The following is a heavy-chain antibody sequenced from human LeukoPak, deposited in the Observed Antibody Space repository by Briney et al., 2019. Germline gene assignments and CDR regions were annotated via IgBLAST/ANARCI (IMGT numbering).Heavy chain of an antibody. CDR2: IIPIFGTA. J-gene: IGHJ6*02. Sequence: GASVKVSCKASGGTFSSYAISWVRQAPGQGLEWMGGIIPIFGTANYAQKFQGRVTITADKSTSTAYMELSSLRSEDTAVYYCARGYCSGGSCYSGVYYYYYGMDVWGQGTTVTVSS. V-gene: IGHV1-69*06. CDR1: GGTFSSYA. CDR3: ARGYCSGGSCYSGVYYYYYGMDV. D-gene: IGHD2-15*01.